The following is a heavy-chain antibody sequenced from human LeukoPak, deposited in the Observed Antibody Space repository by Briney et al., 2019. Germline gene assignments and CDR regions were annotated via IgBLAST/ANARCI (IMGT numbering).Heavy chain of an antibody. V-gene: IGHV3-11*06. CDR3: ARHRRPVPAAALDY. J-gene: IGHJ4*02. D-gene: IGHD2-2*01. Sequence: GRFTISRDNAKNSLYLQMNSLRAEDMAVYYCARHRRPVPAAALDYWGQGTLVTVSS.